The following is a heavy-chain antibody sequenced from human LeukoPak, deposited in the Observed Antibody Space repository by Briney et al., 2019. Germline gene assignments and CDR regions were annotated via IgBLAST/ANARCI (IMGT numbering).Heavy chain of an antibody. D-gene: IGHD6-6*01. CDR2: ISSSTSTI. CDR3: ARRPPTGAALDH. V-gene: IGHV3-48*01. CDR1: GFTFSVYG. Sequence: GGSLKLSCAASGFTFSVYGMNWVRQAPGKGLEWISYISSSTSTINYADSVKGRFTISRDNANDSLFLQMHSLGVEDTAVYYCARRPPTGAALDHWGQGTLVTVSS. J-gene: IGHJ5*02.